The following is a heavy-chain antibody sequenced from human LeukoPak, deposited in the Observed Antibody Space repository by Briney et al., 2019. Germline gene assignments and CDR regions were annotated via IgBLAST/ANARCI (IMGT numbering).Heavy chain of an antibody. CDR2: ISYDGSNK. Sequence: PGGSLRLSCAASGFTFSSYGMHWVRQAPGKGLEWVAVISYDGSNKYYADSVKGRFTISRDNSKNTLYLQMNSLRAEDTAVYYCAKLFWRKAVTTVTTNRDYWGQGTLVTVSS. CDR1: GFTFSSYG. CDR3: AKLFWRKAVTTVTTNRDY. V-gene: IGHV3-30*18. D-gene: IGHD4-11*01. J-gene: IGHJ4*02.